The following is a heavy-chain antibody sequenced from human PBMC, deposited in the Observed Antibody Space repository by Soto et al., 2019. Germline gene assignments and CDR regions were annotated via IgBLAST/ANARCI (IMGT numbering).Heavy chain of an antibody. CDR3: ARGGPGYYGSGSYYPR. D-gene: IGHD3-10*01. CDR1: GGSFRGYY. V-gene: IGHV4-34*01. Sequence: PSETLSLTCAVYGGSFRGYYWTWIRQRPGKGLEWIGEIDHSGSANYNPYLKSRVTISLDTSKNQLSLKLKSVTAADTTVYYCARGGPGYYGSGSYYPRWGQGTLVTVSS. J-gene: IGHJ4*02. CDR2: IDHSGSA.